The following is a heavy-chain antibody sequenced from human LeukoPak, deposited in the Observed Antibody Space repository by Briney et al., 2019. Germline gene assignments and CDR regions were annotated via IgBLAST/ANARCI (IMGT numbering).Heavy chain of an antibody. Sequence: SGPTLLNPTQTLTLTFTFSGFSLRTSGMCVSWIRQPPGKALEWLALLDWDDDKYYRTSLKTRLTISKDTSKNQVVLTMTNMEAVDTATYYCARYLYGDFASYFDSWGQGALVIVSS. CDR1: GFSLRTSGMC. D-gene: IGHD4-17*01. J-gene: IGHJ4*02. CDR3: ARYLYGDFASYFDS. CDR2: LDWDDDK. V-gene: IGHV2-70*01.